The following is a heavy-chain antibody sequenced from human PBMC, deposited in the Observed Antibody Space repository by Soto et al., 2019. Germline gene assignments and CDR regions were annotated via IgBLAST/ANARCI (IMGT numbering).Heavy chain of an antibody. CDR1: GGSISSGGYS. V-gene: IGHV4-30-2*01. J-gene: IGHJ5*02. Sequence: PSETLSLACAVSGGSISSGGYSWSWIRQPPGKGLEWIGYIYHSGSTYYNPSLKSRVTISVDRSKNQFSLKLSSVTAADTAVYYCARAGYYYDSSGQSGWFDPWGQGTLVTVSS. D-gene: IGHD3-22*01. CDR2: IYHSGST. CDR3: ARAGYYYDSSGQSGWFDP.